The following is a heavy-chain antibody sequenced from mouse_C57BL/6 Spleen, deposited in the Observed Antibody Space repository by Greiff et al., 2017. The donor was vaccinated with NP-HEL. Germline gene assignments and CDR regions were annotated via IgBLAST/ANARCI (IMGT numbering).Heavy chain of an antibody. CDR1: GFTFSSYA. Sequence: EVMLVESGGGLVKPGGSLKLSCAASGFTFSSYAMSWVRQTPEKRLEWVANISDGGSYTYYPDNVKGRFTISRDNAKNNLYLQMSHLKSEDTAMYYCARDRAWFAYWGQGTLVTVSA. V-gene: IGHV5-4*01. D-gene: IGHD3-1*01. J-gene: IGHJ3*01. CDR3: ARDRAWFAY. CDR2: ISDGGSYT.